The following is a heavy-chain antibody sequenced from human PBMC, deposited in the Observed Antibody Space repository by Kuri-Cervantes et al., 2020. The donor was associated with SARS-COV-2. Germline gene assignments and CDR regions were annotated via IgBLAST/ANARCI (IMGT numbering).Heavy chain of an antibody. CDR3: ARGQEGVVPATILGLGYFLYFSMDV. Sequence: SQTLSLTCAVFGGSFSGYYWSWIRQSPGKGLEWIGKINHSGSTNYNPSLSSRVTISVDMSKNQFSLRLSSVAAADTAMYYCARGQEGVVPATILGLGYFLYFSMDVWGKGTSVTVSS. J-gene: IGHJ6*03. CDR2: INHSGST. CDR1: GGSFSGYY. V-gene: IGHV4-34*01. D-gene: IGHD2-2*01.